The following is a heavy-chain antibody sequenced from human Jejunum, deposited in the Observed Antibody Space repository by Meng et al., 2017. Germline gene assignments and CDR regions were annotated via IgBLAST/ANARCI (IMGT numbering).Heavy chain of an antibody. V-gene: IGHV1-2*06. J-gene: IGHJ4*02. Sequence: QVQLVQSGAEAKKPGASVKVSCKASGYSFTGYYMHWVRQAPGQGLEWLGRINTYSGDTNYAQKFQGRVTMTRDTSISTAYMELSSLSSDDTALYYCASNTDCTSTSCYAYWGQGTLVTVSS. CDR1: GYSFTGYY. D-gene: IGHD2-2*01. CDR3: ASNTDCTSTSCYAY. CDR2: INTYSGDT.